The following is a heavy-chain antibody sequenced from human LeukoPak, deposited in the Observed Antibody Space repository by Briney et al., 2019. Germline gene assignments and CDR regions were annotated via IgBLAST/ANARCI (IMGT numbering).Heavy chain of an antibody. CDR1: GYTFTNYW. CDR3: ARRDYYGSGSYWGAFDY. Sequence: GESLKISCKGSGYTFTNYWIGWVRQMPGKGLGWMGVVYPGDSDSDTKYSPSFQGQVTISADKSISTAYLQWSSLKASDTAIYYCARRDYYGSGSYWGAFDYWGQGTLVTVSS. D-gene: IGHD3-10*01. CDR2: VYPGDSDSDT. V-gene: IGHV5-51*01. J-gene: IGHJ4*02.